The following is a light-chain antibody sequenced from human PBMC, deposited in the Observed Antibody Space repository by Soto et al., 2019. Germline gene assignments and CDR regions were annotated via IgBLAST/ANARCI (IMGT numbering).Light chain of an antibody. J-gene: IGLJ1*01. V-gene: IGLV2-14*01. CDR1: ASDVGAYDY. Sequence: QSALTQHASVSGSPGQSITISCTGTASDVGAYDYVSWYQHHPGKPPKLLIFEVRDRPSGVSNRFSGSKSGNTASLTISGLQPEDEADYFCSSSTSSSTLVFGTVTKLTVL. CDR2: EVR. CDR3: SSSTSSSTLV.